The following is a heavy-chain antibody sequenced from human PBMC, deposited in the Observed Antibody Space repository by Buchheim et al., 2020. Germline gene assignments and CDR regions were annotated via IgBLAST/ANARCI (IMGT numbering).Heavy chain of an antibody. CDR2: ISAKNGNT. Sequence: QVQLLQSGPEVKKPGASVRVSCKASGYTFTSYGISWVRQAPGQGLEWMGWISAKNGNTFQAHKLQGRLDMTTDPSTSTAYMELRSLRSDDTAVYYCAREVDIATQYWYFDLWGRGT. CDR3: AREVDIATQYWYFDL. V-gene: IGHV1-18*01. D-gene: IGHD5-12*01. CDR1: GYTFTSYG. J-gene: IGHJ2*01.